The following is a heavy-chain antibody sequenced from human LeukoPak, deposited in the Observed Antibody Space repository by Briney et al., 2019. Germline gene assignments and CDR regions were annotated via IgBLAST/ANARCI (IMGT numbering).Heavy chain of an antibody. J-gene: IGHJ4*02. D-gene: IGHD2-21*02. Sequence: ASVKVSCKASGYTFTGYYMHWVRQAPGQGLEWMGWINPNSGGTNYAQKFQGRVTMTRDTSISTAYMELNSLRAEDTAVYYCARDGSQHIVVVTAAPDYWGQGTLVTVSS. V-gene: IGHV1-2*02. CDR2: INPNSGGT. CDR3: ARDGSQHIVVVTAAPDY. CDR1: GYTFTGYY.